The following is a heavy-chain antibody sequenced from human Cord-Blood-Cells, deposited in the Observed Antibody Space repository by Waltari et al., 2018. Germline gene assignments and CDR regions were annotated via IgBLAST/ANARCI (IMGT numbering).Heavy chain of an antibody. CDR3: ARTNNWNYVDY. Sequence: QVQLQESGPGLVKPSETLSLTCTVSGGSISSHYWSWIRQPPGKGLEWIGYIYYSGSTNYNPALKSRVTISVDTSKNQFSLKLSSVTAADTAVYYCARTNNWNYVDYWGQGTLVTVSS. V-gene: IGHV4-59*11. CDR2: IYYSGST. D-gene: IGHD1-20*01. CDR1: GGSISSHY. J-gene: IGHJ4*02.